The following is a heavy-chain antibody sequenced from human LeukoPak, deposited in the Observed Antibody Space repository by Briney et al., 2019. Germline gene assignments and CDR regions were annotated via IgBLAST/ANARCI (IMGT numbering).Heavy chain of an antibody. CDR3: ASIFYDSSGYHNPFDY. D-gene: IGHD3-22*01. V-gene: IGHV1-69*13. CDR2: IIPIFGTA. J-gene: IGHJ4*02. CDR1: GYTFTSYY. Sequence: ASVKVSCKASGYTFTSYYMHWVRQAPGQGLEWMGGIIPIFGTANYAQKFQGRVTITADESTSTAYMELSSLRSEDTAVYYCASIFYDSSGYHNPFDYWGQGTLVTVSS.